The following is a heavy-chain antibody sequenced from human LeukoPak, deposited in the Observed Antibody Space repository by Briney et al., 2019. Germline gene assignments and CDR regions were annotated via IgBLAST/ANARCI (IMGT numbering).Heavy chain of an antibody. D-gene: IGHD2-21*01. CDR1: GFTFSFYW. CDR2: INGDGSST. V-gene: IGHV3-74*01. CDR3: ARDLRGDNT. Sequence: VGSLRLSCPASGFTFSFYWMHWVRQAPGRGRAWVARINGDGSSTSYGDCVEGRFTISRENAKNTLYLQMNSLRAEDTAVYYCARDLRGDNTWGQGTLVSVSS. J-gene: IGHJ4*02.